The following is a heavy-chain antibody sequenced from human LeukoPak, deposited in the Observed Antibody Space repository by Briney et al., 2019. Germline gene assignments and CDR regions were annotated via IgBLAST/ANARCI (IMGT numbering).Heavy chain of an antibody. V-gene: IGHV1-58*02. CDR3: AEDLGYDILTGYYRDY. D-gene: IGHD3-9*01. CDR2: IVVGSGNT. J-gene: IGHJ4*02. Sequence: SVKVSCKASGFTFTSSAMQWVRQARGQRLEWIGWIVVGSGNTNYAQKFQERVTITRDMSTSTAYMELSSLRSEDTAVYYCAEDLGYDILTGYYRDYWGQGTLVTVSS. CDR1: GFTFTSSA.